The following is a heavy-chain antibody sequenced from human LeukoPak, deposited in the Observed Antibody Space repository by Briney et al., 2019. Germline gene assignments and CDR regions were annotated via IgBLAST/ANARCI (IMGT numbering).Heavy chain of an antibody. Sequence: GGSLRLSCAASGFTVSSNYMSWVRQAPGKGLEWVSVIYSGGSTYYADSVKGRFTISRDNSKNTLYLQMNSLRAEDTAVYYCARDRRYKDAFDIWGQGTMVTVSS. CDR2: IYSGGST. CDR3: ARDRRYKDAFDI. CDR1: GFTVSSNY. D-gene: IGHD1-14*01. J-gene: IGHJ3*02. V-gene: IGHV3-66*01.